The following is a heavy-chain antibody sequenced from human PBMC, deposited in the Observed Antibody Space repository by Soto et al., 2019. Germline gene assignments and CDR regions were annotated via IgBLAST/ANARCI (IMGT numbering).Heavy chain of an antibody. CDR1: GGSISRYY. V-gene: IGHV4-59*12. J-gene: IGHJ4*02. Sequence: SETLSLTCTVSGGSISRYYWSWIRQAPGKGLEWIGYIYYSGSTNYNPSLKSRVTISVDTSKNQFSLKLTSVTAADTAVYYCARDKITGLFDYWGQGTLVTVSS. CDR2: IYYSGST. CDR3: ARDKITGLFDY. D-gene: IGHD2-8*02.